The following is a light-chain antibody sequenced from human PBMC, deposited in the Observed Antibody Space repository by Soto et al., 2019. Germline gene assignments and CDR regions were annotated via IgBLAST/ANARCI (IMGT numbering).Light chain of an antibody. CDR3: QQYNSYSQT. CDR2: DAS. Sequence: DVVMTQTPSTLSASVGDRVTITCRASQSISSWLAWYQQKPGKAPKLLIYDASSLESGVPSRFSGSGSGTEFTLTISSLQPDDFATYYCQQYNSYSQTFGQGTKVDIK. CDR1: QSISSW. J-gene: IGKJ1*01. V-gene: IGKV1-5*01.